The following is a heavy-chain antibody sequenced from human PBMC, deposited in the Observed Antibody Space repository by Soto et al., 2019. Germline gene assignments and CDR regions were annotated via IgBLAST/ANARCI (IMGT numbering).Heavy chain of an antibody. D-gene: IGHD3-16*02. J-gene: IGHJ5*02. CDR1: GFSLSTNGVD. CDR3: ARWVSYRWFDP. Sequence: SGPTLVNPTETLTLTCTFSGFSLSTNGVDVGWIRQPPGKALEWLAPIYWDDDKRYSPSLTSRLTITKDTSKNRVVLKVSNMDPVDTATYYCARWVSYRWFDPWGQGVLVTGLL. CDR2: IYWDDDK. V-gene: IGHV2-5*02.